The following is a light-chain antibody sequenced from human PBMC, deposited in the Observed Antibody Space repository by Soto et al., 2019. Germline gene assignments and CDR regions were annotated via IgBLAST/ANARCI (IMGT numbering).Light chain of an antibody. CDR2: GAS. CDR3: QQSYSAPYT. Sequence: DIQMTQSPFFLSASVGDRATITCRTSQDISNYLNWYQQKPGKAPKLLIYGASNLQSGVPSRFSGRGSGTDFTLTITNLQPEDFATFYCQQSYSAPYTFGQGTKLEIK. J-gene: IGKJ2*01. CDR1: QDISNY. V-gene: IGKV1-39*01.